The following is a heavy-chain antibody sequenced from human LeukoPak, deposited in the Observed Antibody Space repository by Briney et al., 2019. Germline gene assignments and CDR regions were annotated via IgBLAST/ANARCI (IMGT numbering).Heavy chain of an antibody. CDR2: LSSGHE. CDR3: AKARSGRDGRDV. Sequence: GGFPGLSRAAPGFTFTTFSMNWVRPAPGKGLGWVAYLSSGHELYADSVKGRFTISRDNAKNSLYLQMNSLRAEDTALYYCAKARSGRDGRDVWGQGTTVTVSS. J-gene: IGHJ6*02. D-gene: IGHD3-10*01. CDR1: GFTFTTFS. V-gene: IGHV3-21*05.